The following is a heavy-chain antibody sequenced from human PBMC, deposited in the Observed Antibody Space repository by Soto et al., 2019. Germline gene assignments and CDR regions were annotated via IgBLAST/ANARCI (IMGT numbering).Heavy chain of an antibody. CDR3: ARRQVAGFDY. V-gene: IGHV4-59*08. J-gene: IGHJ4*02. CDR2: IYYSGST. CDR1: GGSISSYY. D-gene: IGHD6-19*01. Sequence: SETLSLTCTVSGGSISSYYWSWIRQPPGKGLEWIGYIYYSGSTNYNPSLKSRVTISVDTSKNQFSLTLSSVTAADTAVYYCARRQVAGFDYWGQGTLVTVSS.